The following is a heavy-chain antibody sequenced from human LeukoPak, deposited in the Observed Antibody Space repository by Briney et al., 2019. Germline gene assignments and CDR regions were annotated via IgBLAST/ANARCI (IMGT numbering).Heavy chain of an antibody. D-gene: IGHD3-22*01. Sequence: GGSLRLSCAASGFTFGTYEMNWVRQAPGKGLEWVSYISSSGSTIYYADSVKGRFTISRDNAKNSLYLQMNSLRAEDTAVYYCARAADYYDSSGYQYYFDYWGQGTLVTVSS. J-gene: IGHJ4*02. CDR2: ISSSGSTI. CDR1: GFTFGTYE. CDR3: ARAADYYDSSGYQYYFDY. V-gene: IGHV3-48*03.